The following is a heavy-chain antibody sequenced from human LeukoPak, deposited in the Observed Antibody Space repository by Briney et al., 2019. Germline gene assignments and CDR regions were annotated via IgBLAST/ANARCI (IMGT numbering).Heavy chain of an antibody. V-gene: IGHV3-23*01. D-gene: IGHD1-26*01. CDR1: GITFSSYG. CDR2: ISSTGGTT. CDR3: AKPHSGSYYFDYHYMDV. Sequence: GGSLRLSCAASGITFSSYGMSWVRQAPGKGLEWVSSISSTGGTTYYADSVKGRFTISRDNSKNTLYLQMNSLRAEDTAVYYCAKPHSGSYYFDYHYMDVWGKGTTVTISS. J-gene: IGHJ6*03.